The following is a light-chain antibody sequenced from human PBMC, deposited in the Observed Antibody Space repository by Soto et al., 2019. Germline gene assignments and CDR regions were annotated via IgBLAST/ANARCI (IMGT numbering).Light chain of an antibody. V-gene: IGLV2-14*01. CDR2: DVS. Sequence: QSVLTQPASVSGSPGQSVAISCTGTSSAVAAYNFVSWYQQHPGKAPKLMVFDVSSRPSGVSDRFSGSKSGNTASLTISGLQAEDEADYYCSSYTSGGNYVFGTGTKVTVL. CDR3: SSYTSGGNYV. CDR1: SSAVAAYNF. J-gene: IGLJ1*01.